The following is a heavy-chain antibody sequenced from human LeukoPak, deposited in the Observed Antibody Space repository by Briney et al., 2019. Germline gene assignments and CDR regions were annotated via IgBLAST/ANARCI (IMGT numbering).Heavy chain of an antibody. Sequence: GGSLRLSCAASGFTFSSYAMSWVRQAPGRGLEWVSAISGSGGSTYYADSVKGRFTISRDNSKNTLYLQMNSLRAEDTAVYYCAKDRAVGATTRLFDYWGQGTLVTVSS. D-gene: IGHD1-26*01. CDR3: AKDRAVGATTRLFDY. CDR1: GFTFSSYA. CDR2: ISGSGGST. V-gene: IGHV3-23*01. J-gene: IGHJ4*02.